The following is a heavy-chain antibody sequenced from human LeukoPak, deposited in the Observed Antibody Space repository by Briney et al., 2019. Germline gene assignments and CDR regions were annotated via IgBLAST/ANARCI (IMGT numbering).Heavy chain of an antibody. CDR3: ARGNIVATILGGLHGTTAFDF. CDR2: MIQSGSS. V-gene: IGHV4-34*01. CDR1: GGAFSDYY. D-gene: IGHD5-12*01. Sequence: SETLSLTCGVSGGAFSDYYWSWIRQAPGKGLEWIGEMIQSGSSNYNPSLRSRVTISGDTSRNQLSLKLNSLTAADTAVYYCARGNIVATILGGLHGTTAFDFWGQGILVTVSS. J-gene: IGHJ4*02.